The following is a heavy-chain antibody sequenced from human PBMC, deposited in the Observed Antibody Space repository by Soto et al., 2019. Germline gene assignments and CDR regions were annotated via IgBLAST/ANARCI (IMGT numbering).Heavy chain of an antibody. D-gene: IGHD6-19*01. CDR3: ARQVAVAGRYYYYGMHV. CDR2: IYPGDSDT. V-gene: IGHV5-51*01. CDR1: GYSFTSYW. J-gene: IGHJ6*02. Sequence: GESLKISCKGSGYSFTSYWIGWVRQMPGKGLEWMGIIYPGDSDTRYSPSFQGQVTISADKSISTAYLQWSSLKASDTAMYYCARQVAVAGRYYYYGMHVWGQGTTVTVSS.